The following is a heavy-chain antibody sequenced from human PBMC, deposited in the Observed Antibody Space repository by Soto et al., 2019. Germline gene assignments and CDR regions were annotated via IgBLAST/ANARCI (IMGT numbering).Heavy chain of an antibody. V-gene: IGHV3-53*01. J-gene: IGHJ3*01. CDR2: IYSSGST. CDR1: GFTFSSND. D-gene: IGHD3-22*01. CDR3: AARPLLPGAP. Sequence: EVQLVESGGGLIQPGGSLRLSCAASGFTFSSNDMNWVRQAPGKGLEWVSLIYSSGSTYYAGSVKGRFTISRDNSKNTLYLPMSRLRAKATAVYYCAARPLLPGAPWGQGTMVTVSS.